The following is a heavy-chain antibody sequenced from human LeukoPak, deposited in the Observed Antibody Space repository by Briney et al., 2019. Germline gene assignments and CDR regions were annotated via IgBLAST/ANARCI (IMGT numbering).Heavy chain of an antibody. Sequence: SETLSLTCTVSGGSISSGGYYWSWIRQHPGKGLEWIGYIYYSGSTYYNPSLKSRVTISVDTSKNQFSLKLSSVTAADTAVYYCAGYGYYDSSGYYPSDYWGQGTLVTVSS. V-gene: IGHV4-31*03. CDR3: AGYGYYDSSGYYPSDY. J-gene: IGHJ4*02. CDR1: GGSISSGGYY. CDR2: IYYSGST. D-gene: IGHD3-22*01.